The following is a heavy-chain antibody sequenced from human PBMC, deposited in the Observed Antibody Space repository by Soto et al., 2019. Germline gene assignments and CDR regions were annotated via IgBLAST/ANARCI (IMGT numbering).Heavy chain of an antibody. CDR3: ARDQGDIVVVPAARNPPWD. J-gene: IGHJ4*02. V-gene: IGHV1-69*01. CDR2: IIPIFGTA. Sequence: QVQLVQSGAEVKKPGSSVKVSCKASGGTFSSYAISWVRQAPGQGLEWMGGIIPIFGTANYAQKFQDRVTITADESTSTGCMEVSSMRSEDTAVYYCARDQGDIVVVPAARNPPWDWGKGTLVTVSS. CDR1: GGTFSSYA. D-gene: IGHD2-2*01.